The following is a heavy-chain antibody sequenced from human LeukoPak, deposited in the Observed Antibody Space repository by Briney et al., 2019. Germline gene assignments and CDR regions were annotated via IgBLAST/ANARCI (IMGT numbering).Heavy chain of an antibody. D-gene: IGHD6-25*01. V-gene: IGHV3-7*03. CDR1: GFTFSSYS. CDR3: VRGPHIAATSY. J-gene: IGHJ4*02. CDR2: IKQDGSEK. Sequence: GGSLRLSCAASGFTFSSYSMNWVRQAPGKGLEWVANIKQDGSEKQYVDSVKGRFAISRDNAKKSLYLQINTLRAEDTAVYYCVRGPHIAATSYWGQGTLVTVSS.